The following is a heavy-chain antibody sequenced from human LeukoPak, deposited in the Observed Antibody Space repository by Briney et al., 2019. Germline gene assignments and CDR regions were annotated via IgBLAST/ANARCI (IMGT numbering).Heavy chain of an antibody. J-gene: IGHJ4*02. Sequence: GGSLRLSCAASGFTISSYAMSWVRQAPGKGLEWVSYISSSSSYIHYADSVKGRFTISRDNAKNSLYLQMNSLRAEDTAVYYCARARYNSSPDYWGQGTLVTVSS. CDR3: ARARYNSSPDY. D-gene: IGHD6-13*01. CDR2: ISSSSSYI. CDR1: GFTISSYA. V-gene: IGHV3-21*01.